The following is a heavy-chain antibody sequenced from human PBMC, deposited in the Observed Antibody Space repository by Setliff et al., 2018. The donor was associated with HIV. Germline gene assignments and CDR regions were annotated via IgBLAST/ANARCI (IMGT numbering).Heavy chain of an antibody. V-gene: IGHV4-39*01. Sequence: ETLSLTCTVPGGSINRSNYYWGWIRQPPGKGLEWIGTISYTGSTYYDPSLKSRVTISLDTSKNQIFLKLSSVTAPDTAIYYCARQTWEYYDTLTGYYRSPKNFDSWGQGTLVTVSS. J-gene: IGHJ4*02. CDR2: ISYTGST. CDR1: GGSINRSNYY. D-gene: IGHD3-9*01. CDR3: ARQTWEYYDTLTGYYRSPKNFDS.